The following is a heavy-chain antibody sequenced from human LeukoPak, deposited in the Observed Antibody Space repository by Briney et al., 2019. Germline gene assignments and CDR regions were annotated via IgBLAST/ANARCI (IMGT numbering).Heavy chain of an antibody. Sequence: GGSLRLSCAASGFSFSSYEMNWVRQAPGRGLEWVSYISSSGSTIYYADSVKGRFTISRDNAKNSLYLQMNSLRAEDTAVYYCARVAYDAFDIWGQGTMVTVSS. J-gene: IGHJ3*02. CDR2: ISSSGSTI. V-gene: IGHV3-48*03. CDR3: ARVAYDAFDI. CDR1: GFSFSSYE.